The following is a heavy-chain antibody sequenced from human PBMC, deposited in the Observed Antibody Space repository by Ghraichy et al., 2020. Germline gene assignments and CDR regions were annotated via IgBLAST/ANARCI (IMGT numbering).Heavy chain of an antibody. J-gene: IGHJ6*02. Sequence: SETLSLTCTVSGGSISSSSYYWGWIRQPPGKGLEWIGSIYYSGSTYYNPSLKSRVTISVDTSKNQFSLKLSSVTAADTAVYYCVKGIAARQRYYYYYGMDVWGQGTTVTVSS. CDR3: VKGIAARQRYYYYYGMDV. V-gene: IGHV4-39*01. CDR1: GGSISSSSYY. CDR2: IYYSGST. D-gene: IGHD6-6*01.